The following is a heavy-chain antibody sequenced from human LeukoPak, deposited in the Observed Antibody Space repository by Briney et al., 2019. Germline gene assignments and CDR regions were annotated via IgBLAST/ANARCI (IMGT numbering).Heavy chain of an antibody. Sequence: GGSLRLSCAASGFTFSSYDMHWVRQATGKGLEWVSAIGTAGDTYYPGSVKGRFTISRENAKNSLYLQMNSLRAGDTAVYYCARAILGGSRYELDYWGQGTPVTVSS. CDR1: GFTFSSYD. V-gene: IGHV3-13*01. D-gene: IGHD2-15*01. J-gene: IGHJ4*02. CDR2: IGTAGDT. CDR3: ARAILGGSRYELDY.